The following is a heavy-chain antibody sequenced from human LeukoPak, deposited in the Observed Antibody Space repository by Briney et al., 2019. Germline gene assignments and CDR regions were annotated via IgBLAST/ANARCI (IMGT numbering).Heavy chain of an antibody. J-gene: IGHJ4*02. CDR2: INPNNGGT. V-gene: IGHV1-2*02. CDR1: GYTFTGYY. CDR3: TTYGSGWSRYYFDY. D-gene: IGHD6-19*01. Sequence: GASVKVSCKAYGYTFTGYYMHWVRQAPGQGLEWMGWINPNNGGTKYAQKFQGRVTMTTDTSISTAYMELSRLRSDDTAVYYCTTYGSGWSRYYFDYWGQGTLVTVSS.